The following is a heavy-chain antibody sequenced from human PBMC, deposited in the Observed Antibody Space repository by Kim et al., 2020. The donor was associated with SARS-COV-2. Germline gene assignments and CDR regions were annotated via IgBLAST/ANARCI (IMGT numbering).Heavy chain of an antibody. J-gene: IGHJ4*02. Sequence: VEGRFAISRYNGKNTLYRQMNGLWAEDTAVYYCARGDPGAATYFDSWGQGTLVTVSS. CDR3: ARGDPGAATYFDS. V-gene: IGHV3-74*01. D-gene: IGHD1-26*01.